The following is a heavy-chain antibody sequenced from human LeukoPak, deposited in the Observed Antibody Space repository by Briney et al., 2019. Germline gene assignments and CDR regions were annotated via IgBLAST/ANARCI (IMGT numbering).Heavy chain of an antibody. J-gene: IGHJ5*02. D-gene: IGHD2-21*01. Sequence: GASVKVSCKASGYTFTSYGISWVRQAPGQGLEWMGWISAYNGNTNYAQKLQGRVTMTTDTSTSTAYMELSSLRSEDTAVYYCAKDLRVIKSRIDWFDPWGQGTLVTVSS. CDR1: GYTFTSYG. CDR3: AKDLRVIKSRIDWFDP. V-gene: IGHV1-18*01. CDR2: ISAYNGNT.